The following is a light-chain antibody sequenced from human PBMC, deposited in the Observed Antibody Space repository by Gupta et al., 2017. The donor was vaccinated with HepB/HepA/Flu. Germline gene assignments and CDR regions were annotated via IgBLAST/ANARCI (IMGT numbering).Light chain of an antibody. CDR1: SSNIGASYD. V-gene: IGLV1-40*01. Sequence: QSVLTQPPSVSGAPGQRVTISCPGSSSNIGASYDVRWYQQLPGTPHQLLIYANSTRPSGVPDRFSGSKSGTSASLAITGLQAEDEADYYGQSYDSSLSGVVFGGGTKLTVL. J-gene: IGLJ2*01. CDR3: QSYDSSLSGVV. CDR2: ANS.